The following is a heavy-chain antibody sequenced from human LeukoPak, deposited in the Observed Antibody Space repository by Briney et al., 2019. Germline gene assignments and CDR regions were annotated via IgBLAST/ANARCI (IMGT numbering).Heavy chain of an antibody. Sequence: GGSLKLSCAASGFTFSSYAMSWVRQAPGKGLEWVSAISGSGDTTYYADSVKGRFTISRDKSKNALYLQVNSLRAEDTAVYYCAKDLSMDGMDVWGQGTTVTVSS. CDR3: AKDLSMDGMDV. V-gene: IGHV3-23*01. D-gene: IGHD2/OR15-2a*01. J-gene: IGHJ6*02. CDR2: ISGSGDTT. CDR1: GFTFSSYA.